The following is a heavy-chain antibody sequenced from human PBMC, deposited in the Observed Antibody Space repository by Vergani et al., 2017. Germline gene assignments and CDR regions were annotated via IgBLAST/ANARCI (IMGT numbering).Heavy chain of an antibody. CDR2: ISGSGGST. D-gene: IGHD2-2*01. V-gene: IGHV3-23*01. Sequence: EVQLLESGGGLVQPGGSLRLSCAASGFTFSSYAMSWVRQAPGKGLEWVSAISGSGGSTYYADSVKGRLTISRDNSKNTLYLQMNSLRAEDTAVYYCAKARGDIVVVPAAPTPYFDYWGQGTLVTVSS. CDR1: GFTFSSYA. J-gene: IGHJ4*02. CDR3: AKARGDIVVVPAAPTPYFDY.